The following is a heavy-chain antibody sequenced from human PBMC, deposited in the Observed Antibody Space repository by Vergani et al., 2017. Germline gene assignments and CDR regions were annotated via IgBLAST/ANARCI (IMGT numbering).Heavy chain of an antibody. V-gene: IGHV3-73*02. J-gene: IGHJ5*02. CDR3: IRSPDYGGNFDSNWFDP. Sequence: EVQLVESGGGLVQPGGSLKLSCAASGFTFSGSAMHWVRQASGKGLEWVGRIRSKANSYATAYAASVKGRFTISRDDSKNTAYLQMNSLKTEDTAVYYCIRSPDYGGNFDSNWFDPWGQGTLVTVSS. CDR2: IRSKANSYAT. D-gene: IGHD4-23*01. CDR1: GFTFSGSA.